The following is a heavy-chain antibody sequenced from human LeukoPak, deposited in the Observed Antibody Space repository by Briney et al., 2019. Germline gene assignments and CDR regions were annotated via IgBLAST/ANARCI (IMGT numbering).Heavy chain of an antibody. Sequence: ASVKVSCKASGYTFTSYAMHWVRQAPGQRLEWMGWINAGNGNTKYSQKFQGRVTITRDTSASTAYMELSSLRSEDTAVYYCARGQRTGYYYDSSGYCPPVSWGQGTLVTVSS. D-gene: IGHD3-22*01. CDR2: INAGNGNT. CDR3: ARGQRTGYYYDSSGYCPPVS. J-gene: IGHJ4*02. CDR1: GYTFTSYA. V-gene: IGHV1-3*01.